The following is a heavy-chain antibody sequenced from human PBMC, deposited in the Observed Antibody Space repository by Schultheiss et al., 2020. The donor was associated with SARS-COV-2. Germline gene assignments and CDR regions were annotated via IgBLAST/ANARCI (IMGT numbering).Heavy chain of an antibody. D-gene: IGHD3-9*01. Sequence: TLSLTCAVYGGSFSGYYWGWVRQPPGKGLEWIGGISYSGSTYYNPSLKSRVTISVDMSNNQFSMRLRSVAAADTAIYYCARRRYFDWFDPWGQGTLVTVSS. CDR1: GGSFSGYY. CDR2: ISYSGST. CDR3: ARRRYFDWFDP. J-gene: IGHJ5*02. V-gene: IGHV4-34*01.